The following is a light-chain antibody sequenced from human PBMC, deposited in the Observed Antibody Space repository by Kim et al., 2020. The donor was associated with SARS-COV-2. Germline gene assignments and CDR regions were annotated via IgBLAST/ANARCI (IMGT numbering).Light chain of an antibody. V-gene: IGKV1-12*01. J-gene: IGKJ1*01. CDR3: QQTSSLPPWT. CDR2: GAS. CDR1: QDIRNW. Sequence: SVGDRVTITCRASQDIRNWLAWYQQKPGKAPKLLIYGASSLQSGVPSRFSGGGSGTDFTLIISNLQPEDFASYYCQQTSSLPPWTFGQGTKVEIK.